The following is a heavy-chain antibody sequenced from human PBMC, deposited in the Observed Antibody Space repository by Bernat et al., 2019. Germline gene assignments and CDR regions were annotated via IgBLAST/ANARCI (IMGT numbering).Heavy chain of an antibody. Sequence: QVQLQESGPGLVKPSGTLSLTCAVSGDSISSSNWWNWVRQPPGKGLEWIGSIYYSGSTYYNPSLKSRVTISVDTSKNQFSLKLSSVTAADTAVYYCARRFAVAAAGPYYFDYWGQGTLVTVSS. CDR3: ARRFAVAAAGPYYFDY. CDR1: GDSISSSNW. J-gene: IGHJ4*02. V-gene: IGHV4-4*02. CDR2: IYYSGST. D-gene: IGHD6-13*01.